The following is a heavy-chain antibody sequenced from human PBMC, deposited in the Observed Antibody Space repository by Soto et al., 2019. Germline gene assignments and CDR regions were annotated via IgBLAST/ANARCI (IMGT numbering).Heavy chain of an antibody. V-gene: IGHV3-21*01. CDR2: ISSSSSYI. D-gene: IGHD1-7*01. Sequence: GSLRLSCAASGFTFSSYSMNWVRQAPGKGLEWVSSISSSSSYIYYADSVKGRFTISRDNAKNSLYLQMNSLRAEDTAVYYCAREVELELRADYYYYGMDVWGQGTTVTVSS. J-gene: IGHJ6*02. CDR1: GFTFSSYS. CDR3: AREVELELRADYYYYGMDV.